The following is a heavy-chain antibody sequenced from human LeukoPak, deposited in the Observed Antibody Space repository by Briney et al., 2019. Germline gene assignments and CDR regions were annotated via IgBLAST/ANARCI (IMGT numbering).Heavy chain of an antibody. Sequence: GGSLRLSCEASGFSFSNAWMSWVRQAPGKGLEWVGRIKSKTDGGTTDYAAPVKGRFTISRDDSKNTLYLQMNSLKTEDTAVYYCTTDTPRLRYFDWLFDYWGQGTLVTVSS. D-gene: IGHD3-9*01. CDR1: GFSFSNAW. CDR3: TTDTPRLRYFDWLFDY. CDR2: IKSKTDGGTT. J-gene: IGHJ4*02. V-gene: IGHV3-15*01.